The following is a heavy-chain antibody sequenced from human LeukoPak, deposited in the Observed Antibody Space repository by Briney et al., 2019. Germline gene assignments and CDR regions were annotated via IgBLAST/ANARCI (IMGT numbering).Heavy chain of an antibody. Sequence: PGRSLRLPCAASGFTFDDYAMHWVRQAPGKGLEWVSGISWNSGSIGYADSVKGRFTISRDNAKNSLYLQMNSLRAEDTALYYCAKALTYLASPVTLFDYWGQGTLVTVSS. D-gene: IGHD4-17*01. CDR1: GFTFDDYA. CDR3: AKALTYLASPVTLFDY. CDR2: ISWNSGSI. J-gene: IGHJ4*02. V-gene: IGHV3-9*01.